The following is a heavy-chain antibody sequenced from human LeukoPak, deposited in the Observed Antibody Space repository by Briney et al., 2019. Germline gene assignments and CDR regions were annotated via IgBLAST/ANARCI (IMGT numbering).Heavy chain of an antibody. CDR2: FEPEDGET. J-gene: IGHJ4*02. CDR3: AASSPQSWKTHEY. V-gene: IGHV1-24*01. Sequence: ASVKVSCKVSGHTLIALSMHWVRQAPGKGVEWLGGFEPEDGETIYAQQFQGRVTMTEDTSTDTAYMELSSLRSEDTAVYYCAASSPQSWKTHEYWGQGSQFTVSS. D-gene: IGHD1-1*01. CDR1: GHTLIALS.